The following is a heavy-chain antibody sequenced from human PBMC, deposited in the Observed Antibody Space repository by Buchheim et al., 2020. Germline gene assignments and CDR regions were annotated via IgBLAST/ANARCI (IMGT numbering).Heavy chain of an antibody. CDR3: VREERRPYWYFDL. CDR2: FSYDVSNV. V-gene: IGHV3-30-3*01. J-gene: IGHJ2*01. D-gene: IGHD2-21*01. Sequence: QVHLVESGGGVVQPGRSLRLACAASGFTLNTYTMVWVRQAPGRGLEWVAFFSYDVSNVYYADSVKGRFTISRDPSRNTLYLQMNRLRPEDTAVYHCVREERRPYWYFDLWGRGTL. CDR1: GFTLNTYT.